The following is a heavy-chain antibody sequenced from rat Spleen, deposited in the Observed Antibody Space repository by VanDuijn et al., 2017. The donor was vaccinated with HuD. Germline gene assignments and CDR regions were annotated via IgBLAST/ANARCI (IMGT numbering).Heavy chain of an antibody. CDR2: ITNAGGGT. J-gene: IGHJ2*01. CDR3: TRGTYYRH. V-gene: IGHV5-25*01. CDR1: GLSFSNYD. Sequence: EVQLVESGGGLVQPGRSMKLSCAASGLSFSNYDMAWVRQAPTKGLEWVASITNAGGGTHYPDSVKGRFTISRDIAKTTLYLHMTSLRSEDTATYYCTRGTYYRHWGQGVMVTVSS. D-gene: IGHD1-12*01.